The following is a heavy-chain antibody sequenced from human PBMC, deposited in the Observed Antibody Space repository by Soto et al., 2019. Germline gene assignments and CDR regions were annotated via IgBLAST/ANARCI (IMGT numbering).Heavy chain of an antibody. Sequence: GGSLRLSCAASGFTFSSYAMSWVRQAPGKGLEWVSAISGSGGSTYYADSVKVRFTISRDNSKNTLYLQMISLRSEDTAVYHCAKATNWGSGDFDYWGQGTLVIVSS. CDR2: ISGSGGST. J-gene: IGHJ4*02. CDR3: AKATNWGSGDFDY. V-gene: IGHV3-23*01. CDR1: GFTFSSYA. D-gene: IGHD7-27*01.